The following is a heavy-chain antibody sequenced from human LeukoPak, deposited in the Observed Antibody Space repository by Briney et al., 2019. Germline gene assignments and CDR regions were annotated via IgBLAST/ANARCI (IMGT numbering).Heavy chain of an antibody. CDR3: ARGLPPRRNYDSSGYYSYYFDY. CDR2: ISTYNGNT. D-gene: IGHD3-22*01. CDR1: GYSFVLYG. Sequence: ASVKVSCKASGYSFVLYGISWVRQAPGQGPEWMGWISTYNGNTKYAEKFQGRVTMTTDTSTSTAYMELRSLTSDDTAVFYCARGLPPRRNYDSSGYYSYYFDYWGQGTLVTVSS. V-gene: IGHV1-18*01. J-gene: IGHJ4*02.